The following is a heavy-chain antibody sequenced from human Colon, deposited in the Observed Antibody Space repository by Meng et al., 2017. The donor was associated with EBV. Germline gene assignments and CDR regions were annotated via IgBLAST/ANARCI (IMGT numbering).Heavy chain of an antibody. CDR1: GGTISTSCC. V-gene: IGHV4-4*03. Sequence: LGESLAPASSSSSDSGGTISTSCCWSWHRPPRGQGLVWSAEIYREGDNNYNPSVKSRVTISADTSNNHFSLKLSYVTAADTAVYYCARVRVIPAAVGFDYWGQGTLVTVSS. CDR3: ARVRVIPAAVGFDY. CDR2: IYREGDN. D-gene: IGHD2-2*01. J-gene: IGHJ4*02.